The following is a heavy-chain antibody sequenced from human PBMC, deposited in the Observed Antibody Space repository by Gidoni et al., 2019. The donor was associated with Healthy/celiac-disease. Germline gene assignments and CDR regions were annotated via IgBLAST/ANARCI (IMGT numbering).Heavy chain of an antibody. CDR2: TYYSGST. CDR3: ARVGSYGGNPARDY. CDR1: GGSISSGDYY. Sequence: QVQLQASGPGLVKPSQTLSLTSTVSGGSISSGDYYWSWISQPPGKGLEWIGYTYYSGSTYYNPSLKSRITISVDTSKNQFALKLSSVTGADTAVYYCARVGSYGGNPARDYWGQGTLVTVSS. J-gene: IGHJ4*02. V-gene: IGHV4-30-4*01. D-gene: IGHD2-15*01.